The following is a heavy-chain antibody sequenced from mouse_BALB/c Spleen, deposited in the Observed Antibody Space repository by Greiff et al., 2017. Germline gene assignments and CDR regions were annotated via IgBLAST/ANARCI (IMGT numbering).Heavy chain of an antibody. CDR1: GFTFSSYY. CDR2: INSNGGST. J-gene: IGHJ4*01. Sequence: EVKLVESGGGLVKLGGSLKLSCAASGFTFSSYYMSWVRQTPEKRLELVAAINSNGGSTYYPDTVKGRFTISRDNAKNTLYLQMSSLKSEDTALYYCARRIYDGYYVSRAMDDWGQGTSVTVSS. D-gene: IGHD2-3*01. CDR3: ARRIYDGYYVSRAMDD. V-gene: IGHV5-6-2*01.